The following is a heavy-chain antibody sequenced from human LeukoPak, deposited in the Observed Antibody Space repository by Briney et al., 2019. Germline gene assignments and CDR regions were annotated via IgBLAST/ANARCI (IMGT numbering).Heavy chain of an antibody. J-gene: IGHJ4*02. Sequence: PSETLSLTCAVSGYSISSDYYWGWIRQPPGKGLEWIGSIYHSGSTFYNPSLKSRVTISIDTSKNQFSLKLTSVTAADTAVYYCARLRRDGYNPFDYWGQGTLVTVSS. CDR2: IYHSGST. V-gene: IGHV4-38-2*01. D-gene: IGHD5-24*01. CDR3: ARLRRDGYNPFDY. CDR1: GYSISSDYY.